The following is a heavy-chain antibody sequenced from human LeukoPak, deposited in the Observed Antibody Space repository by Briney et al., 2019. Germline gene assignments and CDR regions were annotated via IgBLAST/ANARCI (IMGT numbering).Heavy chain of an antibody. J-gene: IGHJ3*02. CDR1: GFTFSSYA. Sequence: GGSLRLSCAASGFTFSSYAMSWIRQAPGKGPEWISYISSSDTAMFYADSVKGRFIISRDNAKNSLSLQMNSLRAEDTAVYYCARVVYCSGGSCQIFAFDIWGQGTKVTVSS. CDR3: ARVVYCSGGSCQIFAFDI. D-gene: IGHD2-15*01. V-gene: IGHV3-11*01. CDR2: ISSSDTAM.